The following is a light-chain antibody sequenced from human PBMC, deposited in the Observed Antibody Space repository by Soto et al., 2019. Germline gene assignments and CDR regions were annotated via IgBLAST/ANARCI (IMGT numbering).Light chain of an antibody. CDR3: QQYNNWPPDRT. Sequence: EIVMTQSPATLSVSPGERATLSCRASQSVSSNLAWYQQKPGQAPRLLIYCASTRATGIPARFSGSGSVTEFTLTISSLQSEDFAIYFCQQYNNWPPDRTFGQGTKVEIK. CDR2: CAS. CDR1: QSVSSN. J-gene: IGKJ1*01. V-gene: IGKV3-15*01.